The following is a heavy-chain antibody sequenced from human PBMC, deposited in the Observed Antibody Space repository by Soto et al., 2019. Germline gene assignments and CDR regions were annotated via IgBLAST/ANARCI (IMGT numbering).Heavy chain of an antibody. Sequence: SETLSLTCTVSGGSISSYYWSWIRQPPGKGLEWIGYIYYSGSTNYNPSLKSRVTISVDTSKNQFSLKLSSVTAADTAVYYCARDKVGVFGGWFDPWGKGTLVTVSS. J-gene: IGHJ5*02. V-gene: IGHV4-59*01. CDR1: GGSISSYY. D-gene: IGHD3-3*01. CDR2: IYYSGST. CDR3: ARDKVGVFGGWFDP.